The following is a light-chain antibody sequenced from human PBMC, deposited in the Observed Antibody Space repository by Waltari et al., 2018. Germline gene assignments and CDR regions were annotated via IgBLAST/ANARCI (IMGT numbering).Light chain of an antibody. V-gene: IGKV3-20*01. J-gene: IGKJ1*01. CDR3: QQYGSSPPWT. Sequence: EIVLTPSPGTLSLSPGERATLSCRASQSVSSSYLAWYQQKPGQAPRLLNYGASSRATGIPDMFSCSGSETDFTLTISRLEPEDFAVYYCQQYGSSPPWTFGQGTKVEIK. CDR2: GAS. CDR1: QSVSSSY.